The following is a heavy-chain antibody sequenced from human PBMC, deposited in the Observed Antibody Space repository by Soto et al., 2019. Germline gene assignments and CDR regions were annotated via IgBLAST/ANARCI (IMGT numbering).Heavy chain of an antibody. J-gene: IGHJ6*02. CDR1: GFTFSSYA. V-gene: IGHV3-23*01. CDR2: ISGSGGST. Sequence: PGGSLRLSCAASGFTFSSYAMSWVRQAPGKGMEWVSAISGSGGSTYYADSVKGRFTISRDNSKNTLYLRMNSLRAEDTAVYYCANDSITMVRDDLVPLDFVDVWGQGTAVTVSS. CDR3: ANDSITMVRDDLVPLDFVDV. D-gene: IGHD3-10*01.